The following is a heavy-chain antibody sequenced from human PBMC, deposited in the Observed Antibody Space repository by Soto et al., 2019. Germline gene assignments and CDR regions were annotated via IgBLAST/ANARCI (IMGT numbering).Heavy chain of an antibody. CDR3: AHRTNVAGAGSDYNCYVIY. J-gene: IGHJ4*02. D-gene: IGHD3-10*01. Sequence: QITLKESGPTLVKPTQTLTLTCTASGLSLSTSGVGVGWIRQPPGKALEWLALIYWDDDKRYSPSLKSSLTITKDTSKNPVVLTMTNMDPVDTATYYCAHRTNVAGAGSDYNCYVIYGGQGTLVPVSS. CDR1: GLSLSTSGVG. V-gene: IGHV2-5*02. CDR2: IYWDDDK.